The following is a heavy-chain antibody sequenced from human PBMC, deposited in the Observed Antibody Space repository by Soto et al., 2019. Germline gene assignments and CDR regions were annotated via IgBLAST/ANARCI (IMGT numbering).Heavy chain of an antibody. CDR2: IWYDGSNK. D-gene: IGHD3-10*01. Sequence: GGSLRLSCAASGFTFSSYGMHWVRQAPGKGLEWVAVIWYDGSNKYYADSVKGRFTISRDNSKNTLYLQMNSLRAEDTAVYYCARSYQGYGSGSYYNFDYWGQGTLVTVSS. CDR3: ARSYQGYGSGSYYNFDY. V-gene: IGHV3-33*01. J-gene: IGHJ4*02. CDR1: GFTFSSYG.